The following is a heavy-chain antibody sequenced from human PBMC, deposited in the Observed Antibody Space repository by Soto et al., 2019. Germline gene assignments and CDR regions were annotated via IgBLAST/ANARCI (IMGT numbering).Heavy chain of an antibody. J-gene: IGHJ6*03. CDR2: ISSNGGST. D-gene: IGHD3-22*01. CDR1: GFTFSSYA. Sequence: PGGSLRLSCAASGFTFSSYAMSWVRQAPGKGLEWVSAISSNGGSTYYANSVKGRFTISRDNSKNTLYLQMGSLRAEDMAVYYCARDKFGGSGYPIYYYYYMDVWGKGTTVTVSS. CDR3: ARDKFGGSGYPIYYYYYMDV. V-gene: IGHV3-64*01.